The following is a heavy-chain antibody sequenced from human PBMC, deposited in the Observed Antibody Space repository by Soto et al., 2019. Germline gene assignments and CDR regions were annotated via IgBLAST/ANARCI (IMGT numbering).Heavy chain of an antibody. J-gene: IGHJ4*01. CDR1: GLNFSREA. V-gene: IGHV3-23*01. Sequence: GGSLRVFDTATGLNFSREAVSWIRQATEKWLVWVSAISGSGGSTYYADSVKGRFTISRDNSKNTLYLQMNSLRAEDTAVYYCAKFLPEYYGSGRHARGTDYWGQGTEVTASS. D-gene: IGHD3-10*01. CDR3: AKFLPEYYGSGRHARGTDY. CDR2: ISGSGGST.